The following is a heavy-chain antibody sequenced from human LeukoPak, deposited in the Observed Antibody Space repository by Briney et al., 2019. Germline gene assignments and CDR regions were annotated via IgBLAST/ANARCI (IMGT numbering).Heavy chain of an antibody. CDR1: GFTFSTYT. CDR3: AKDRIYADGLWDFDY. J-gene: IGHJ4*02. V-gene: IGHV3-23*01. CDR2: ILVNGGT. Sequence: GGSLRLSCIASGFTFSTYTMSWVRQAPGEGLKWVSGILVNGGTYYADSVKGRFTISRDNSKNTLYLQMDSLRADDTAVYYCAKDRIYADGLWDFDYWGQGTLVTVSS. D-gene: IGHD3-10*01.